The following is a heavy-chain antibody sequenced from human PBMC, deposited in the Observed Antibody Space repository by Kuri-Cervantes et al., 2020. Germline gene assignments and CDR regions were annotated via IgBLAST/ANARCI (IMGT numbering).Heavy chain of an antibody. V-gene: IGHV1-46*01. D-gene: IGHD6-19*01. CDR2: INPSGGST. CDR1: GYTFTSYY. J-gene: IGHJ4*02. Sequence: ASVKVSCKASGYTFTSYYMHWVRQAPGQGLEWMGIINPSGGSTSYAQKFQGRVTMTADESTSTAYMELSSLRSEDTAVYYCARGGPGIAVAGTNLFDDWGQGTLVTVSS. CDR3: ARGGPGIAVAGTNLFDD.